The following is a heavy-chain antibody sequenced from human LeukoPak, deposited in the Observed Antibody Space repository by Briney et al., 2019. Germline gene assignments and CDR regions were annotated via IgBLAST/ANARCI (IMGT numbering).Heavy chain of an antibody. J-gene: IGHJ6*03. CDR3: ARGRSPGTSMEYYYMDV. CDR2: MNPNSGTT. V-gene: IGHV1-8*01. CDR1: GYTFTNYD. D-gene: IGHD1-1*01. Sequence: GASVKVSCKASGYTFTNYDINWVRQAPGQGLEWMGWMNPNSGTTGCAQRFLGRVTITSNTSISTTYMELSSLRSEDTAVYYCARGRSPGTSMEYYYMDVWGKGTTVTVSS.